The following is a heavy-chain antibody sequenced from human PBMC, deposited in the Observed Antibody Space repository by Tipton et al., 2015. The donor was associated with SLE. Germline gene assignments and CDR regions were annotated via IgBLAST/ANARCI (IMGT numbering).Heavy chain of an antibody. J-gene: IGHJ6*03. CDR1: GFTFSSYA. D-gene: IGHD6-13*01. CDR3: AREGSSWAGFYYYYMDV. V-gene: IGHV3-30-3*01. Sequence: SLRLSCAASGFTFSSYAMHWVRQAPGKGLEWVAVISYDGSNKYYADSVKGRFTISRDNAKNSLYLQMNSLRAEDTAVYYCAREGSSWAGFYYYYMDVWGKGTTVTVSS. CDR2: ISYDGSNK.